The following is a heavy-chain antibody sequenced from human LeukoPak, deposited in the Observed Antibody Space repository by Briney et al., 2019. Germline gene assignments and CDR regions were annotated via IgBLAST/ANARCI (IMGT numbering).Heavy chain of an antibody. Sequence: GGSLRLSCAASGFTFSQAWMTWVRQAPGKGLEWIGRVKSKTDGETTDYAAPVKGRFTISRDDSKNTLYLQMNSLKTEDTAVYYCARDEGCRSVDYWGQGTLVTVSS. CDR3: ARDEGCRSVDY. J-gene: IGHJ4*02. CDR1: GFTFSQAW. CDR2: VKSKTDGETT. V-gene: IGHV3-15*01. D-gene: IGHD1-14*01.